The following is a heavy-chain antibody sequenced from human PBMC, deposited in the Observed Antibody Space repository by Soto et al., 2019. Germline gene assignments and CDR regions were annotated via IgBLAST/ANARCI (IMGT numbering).Heavy chain of an antibody. D-gene: IGHD3-22*01. J-gene: IGHJ5*02. V-gene: IGHV4-30-4*01. CDR1: GGSISSGDYY. CDR3: AREPAYYYDSSGYKNWFDP. Sequence: SETLSLTCTVSGGSISSGDYYWSWIRQPPGKGLGWIGYIYYSGSTYYNPSLKSRVTISVDTSKNQFSLKLSSVTAADTAVYYCAREPAYYYDSSGYKNWFDPWGQGTLVTVSS. CDR2: IYYSGST.